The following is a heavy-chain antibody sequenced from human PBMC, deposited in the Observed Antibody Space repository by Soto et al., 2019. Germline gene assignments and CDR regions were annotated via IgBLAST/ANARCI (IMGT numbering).Heavy chain of an antibody. Sequence: SENLSRTCTVSGASISGSYWSWIRQSPGKGLEWIGYVHYSGGTKDNPSLNGRVSLSIDTSKNQFSLKLSSVAAADTAVYYCARGSYDSRGQSNTCDVWVQGSMVT. J-gene: IGHJ3*01. CDR3: ARGSYDSRGQSNTCDV. V-gene: IGHV4-59*01. CDR1: GASISGSY. D-gene: IGHD3-22*01. CDR2: VHYSGGT.